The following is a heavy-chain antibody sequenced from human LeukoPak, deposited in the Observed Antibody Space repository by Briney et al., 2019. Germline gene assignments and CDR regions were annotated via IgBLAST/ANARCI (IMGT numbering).Heavy chain of an antibody. Sequence: PSETLSLTCAVYIDSFSNYHWNWIRRTPAKGMEGIGEVNESGGTNISPSLRSRVMLSVDTWKNQFSLKLISVTVADTAIYYCARGQGATVPQVGKNWFDPWGQGTRVTVSS. CDR3: ARGQGATVPQVGKNWFDP. CDR2: VNESGGT. CDR1: IDSFSNYH. V-gene: IGHV4-34*01. J-gene: IGHJ5*02. D-gene: IGHD1-26*01.